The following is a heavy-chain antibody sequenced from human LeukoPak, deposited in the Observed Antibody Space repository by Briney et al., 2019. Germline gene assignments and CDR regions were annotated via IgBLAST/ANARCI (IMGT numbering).Heavy chain of an antibody. D-gene: IGHD3-10*01. V-gene: IGHV5-51*01. Sequence: GESLKISCKGSGYSFTSHWIGWVRQKPGKGPEWMGIIYPGDSDTRYSPSFQGQVTISADKSISTAYLQWSSLKASDTAMYYCARHVRWELEDDWLDPWGQGTLVTVSS. J-gene: IGHJ5*02. CDR3: ARHVRWELEDDWLDP. CDR2: IYPGDSDT. CDR1: GYSFTSHW.